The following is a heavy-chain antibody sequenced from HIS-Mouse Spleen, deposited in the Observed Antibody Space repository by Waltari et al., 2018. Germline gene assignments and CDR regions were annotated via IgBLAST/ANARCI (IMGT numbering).Heavy chain of an antibody. V-gene: IGHV3-9*01. Sequence: EVQLVESGGGLVQPGRSLRLSCAASGFTFDDYAMHWVRQAPGKGLEWVSGISWNSGSIGYADSGKGRLTSSRDNAKNSLYLQRNSLRAEDTALYYCAKDIAAAGTAFDIWGQGTMVTVSS. CDR2: ISWNSGSI. D-gene: IGHD6-13*01. CDR1: GFTFDDYA. CDR3: AKDIAAAGTAFDI. J-gene: IGHJ3*02.